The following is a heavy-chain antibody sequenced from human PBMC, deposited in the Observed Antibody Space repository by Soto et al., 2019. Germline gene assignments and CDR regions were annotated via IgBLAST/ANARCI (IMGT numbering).Heavy chain of an antibody. J-gene: IGHJ4*02. CDR3: ARVIVGATPKDY. V-gene: IGHV1-69*01. CDR2: IIPIFGTA. Sequence: QGQLVQSGAELNKPGSSVNVSCKASGGTFSRYAISWVRQAPVQGLEWMGGIIPIFGTANYAQKFQGRVTINADESTSTVYMELSSLRSEDTAVYYCARVIVGATPKDYWGQGTLVTVSS. D-gene: IGHD1-26*01. CDR1: GGTFSRYA.